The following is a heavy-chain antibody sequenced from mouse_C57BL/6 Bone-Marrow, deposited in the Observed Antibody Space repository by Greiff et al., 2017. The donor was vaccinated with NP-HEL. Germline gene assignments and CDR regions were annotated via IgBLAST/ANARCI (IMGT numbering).Heavy chain of an antibody. Sequence: QVHLKQSGAELVRPGASVTLSCKASGYTFTDYEMHWVKQAPVHGLEWIVAIDPETGGTAYNQKIKGKVILTADKSTSTAYMELRSLTSEDSAVYACRSETPFDYWGQGTTLTVSS. CDR1: GYTFTDYE. V-gene: IGHV1-15*01. J-gene: IGHJ2*01. CDR2: IDPETGGT. CDR3: RSETPFDY.